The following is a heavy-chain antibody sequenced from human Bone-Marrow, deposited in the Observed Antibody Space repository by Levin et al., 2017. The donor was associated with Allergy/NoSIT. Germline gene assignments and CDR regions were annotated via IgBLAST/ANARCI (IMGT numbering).Heavy chain of an antibody. D-gene: IGHD5-12*01. J-gene: IGHJ4*02. CDR2: IYPADSDT. Sequence: RGESLKISCEASGYKFTSYWIAWARQMPGKGLEWVGIIYPADSDTKYSPSVHGQVIISVDKSITTAYLQWNSLKASDSAKYYCLVRVDDVESWGQGTLVTVSS. V-gene: IGHV5-51*01. CDR1: GYKFTSYW. CDR3: LVRVDDVES.